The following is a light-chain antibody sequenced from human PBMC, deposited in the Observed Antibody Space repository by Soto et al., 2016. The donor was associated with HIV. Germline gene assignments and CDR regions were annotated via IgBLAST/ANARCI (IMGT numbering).Light chain of an antibody. V-gene: IGKV1-NL1*01. J-gene: IGKJ1*01. CDR2: LAS. CDR3: QQYYSIPQT. Sequence: DIQMTQSPSSLSASIGDRVTITCRASQDISDSLAWYQHQSGKAPKLLLYLASRLETGVPSRFSGSVSGTDYTLTITSLQPEDFAIYFCQQYYSIPQTFGQGTKVEIK. CDR1: QDISDS.